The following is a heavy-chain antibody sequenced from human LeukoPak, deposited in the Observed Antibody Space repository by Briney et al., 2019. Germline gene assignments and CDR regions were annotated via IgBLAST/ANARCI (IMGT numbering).Heavy chain of an antibody. CDR2: MNPNSGNT. CDR3: ARDKGTSYLSSFDY. V-gene: IGHV1-8*03. J-gene: IGHJ4*02. Sequence: ASVKVSCKASGYTFTSYDINWVRQATGQGLEWMGWMNPNSGNTGYAQKFQGRVTITRNTSISTAYMELSSLRSEDTAVYYCARDKGTSYLSSFDYWGQGTLVTVSS. D-gene: IGHD6-6*01. CDR1: GYTFTSYD.